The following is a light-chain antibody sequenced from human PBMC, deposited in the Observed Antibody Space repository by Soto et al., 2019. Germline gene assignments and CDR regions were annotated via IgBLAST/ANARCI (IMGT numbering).Light chain of an antibody. Sequence: AIEMTQSPSSLSASVGDRVTITCRPSQGMRNDLAWYQHRPGTAPKLLIYGAFNRQSGVPPRFSGSSSGTDFTLTITSLQPEDFATYYCQQNYNYPFTFGPGTKVDI. J-gene: IGKJ3*01. CDR2: GAF. V-gene: IGKV1-6*01. CDR1: QGMRND. CDR3: QQNYNYPFT.